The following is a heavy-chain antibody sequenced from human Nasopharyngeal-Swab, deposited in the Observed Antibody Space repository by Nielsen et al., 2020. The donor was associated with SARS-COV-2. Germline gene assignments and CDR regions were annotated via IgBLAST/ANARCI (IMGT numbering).Heavy chain of an antibody. CDR3: AKLRLDLCWSPFDY. Sequence: ASVKVSCKASGYNFTTYDFNWVRQATGQGLEWMGWMNPNSGNTGYAQKFQGRVTMTRNTSIRTAYMELSSLRSEDTAVYYCAKLRLDLCWSPFDYWGPGTLVAVSS. CDR1: GYNFTTYD. V-gene: IGHV1-8*01. D-gene: IGHD2-21*01. J-gene: IGHJ4*02. CDR2: MNPNSGNT.